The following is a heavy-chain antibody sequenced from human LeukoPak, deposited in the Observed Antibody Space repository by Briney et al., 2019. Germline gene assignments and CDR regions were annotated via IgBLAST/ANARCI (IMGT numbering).Heavy chain of an antibody. CDR3: ARIRDGYNDAYDL. J-gene: IGHJ3*01. V-gene: IGHV1-46*01. CDR2: INPSGGST. D-gene: IGHD5-24*01. CDR1: GYTFTSYY. Sequence: GASVKVSCKASGYTFTSYYMHWVRQAPGQGLEWMGIINPSGGSTSYAQKFQGRVTLTRDTSTSTVYMELSSLRSEDTAIYYCARIRDGYNDAYDLWGQGTVVTVPS.